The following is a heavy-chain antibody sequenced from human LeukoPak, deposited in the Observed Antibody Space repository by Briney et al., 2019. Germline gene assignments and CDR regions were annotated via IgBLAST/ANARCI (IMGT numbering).Heavy chain of an antibody. CDR1: GYTFTSYD. CDR3: ARGDAFYYYYYYYMDV. J-gene: IGHJ6*03. CDR2: VNPNSGNT. V-gene: IGHV1-8*03. Sequence: ASVKVSCKASGYTFTSYDINWVRQATGQGLEWMGWVNPNSGNTGYAQKFQGRVTITRNTSISTAYMELSSLRSEDTAVYYCARGDAFYYYYYYYMDVWGKGTTVTVSS.